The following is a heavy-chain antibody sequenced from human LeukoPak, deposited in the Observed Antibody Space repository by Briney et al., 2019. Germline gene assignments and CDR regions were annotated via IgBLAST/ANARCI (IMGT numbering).Heavy chain of an antibody. V-gene: IGHV4-34*01. CDR3: ARDASGYDGGWFDP. D-gene: IGHD5-12*01. Sequence: SETLSLTCAVYGGSFSGYYWSWIRQPPGKGLEWIGEINHSGSTNYNPSLKSRVTISVDTSKNQFSLKLSSVTAADTAVYYCARDASGYDGGWFDPWGQGTLVTVSS. J-gene: IGHJ5*02. CDR2: INHSGST. CDR1: GGSFSGYY.